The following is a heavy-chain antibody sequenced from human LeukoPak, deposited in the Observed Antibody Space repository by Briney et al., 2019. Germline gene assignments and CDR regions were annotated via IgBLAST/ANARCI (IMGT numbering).Heavy chain of an antibody. J-gene: IGHJ4*02. CDR1: GGSISSSSYY. CDR3: ARCVPSITGWLIDSSGYYVDY. CDR2: IYYSGST. Sequence: PSETLSLTCTVSGGSISSSSYYWGWIRQPPGKGLEWIGSIYYSGSTYYNPSLKRRVTISVDTSKNQFSLKLRSVTAAATAVYYCARCVPSITGWLIDSSGYYVDYWGQGTLVTVSS. D-gene: IGHD3-22*01. V-gene: IGHV4-39*07.